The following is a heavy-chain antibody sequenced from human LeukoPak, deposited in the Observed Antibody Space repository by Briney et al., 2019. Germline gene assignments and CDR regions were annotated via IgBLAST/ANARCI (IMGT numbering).Heavy chain of an antibody. V-gene: IGHV4-59*01. D-gene: IGHD2-21*02. CDR3: ARVFRGAVTANWFDL. CDR1: GGSINGNY. CDR2: IYDEGTT. J-gene: IGHJ5*02. Sequence: SGTLSLTCSVSGGSINGNYWTWIRQPPGRRLEWIGNIYDEGTTNYNPSLESRLTMSIDTSASHFSLTLRSVTAADTAVYYCARVFRGAVTANWFDLWGQGTLVSVSS.